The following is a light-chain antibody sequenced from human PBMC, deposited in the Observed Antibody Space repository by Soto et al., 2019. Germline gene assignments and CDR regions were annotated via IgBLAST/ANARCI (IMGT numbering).Light chain of an antibody. CDR3: QSYDSSRSGSI. CDR1: SSNIGAGYD. Sequence: QSVLTQPPSVSGAPGQRVTISCTGSSSNIGAGYDVHWYQQLPGTAPKLLIYGNSKRPSGVPDRFSGSKSGTSASLAITGLEAEDEADYYCQSYDSSRSGSIFGGGTQLTVL. CDR2: GNS. J-gene: IGLJ2*01. V-gene: IGLV1-40*01.